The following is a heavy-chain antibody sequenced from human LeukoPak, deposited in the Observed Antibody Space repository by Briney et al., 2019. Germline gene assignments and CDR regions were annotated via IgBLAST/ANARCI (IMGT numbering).Heavy chain of an antibody. CDR2: INPNSGGT. D-gene: IGHD6-13*01. J-gene: IGHJ4*02. V-gene: IGHV1-2*02. CDR3: ARTIAAAGIPFDY. CDR1: GYTFTGYY. Sequence: PLASVKVSCKASGYTFTGYYMHWVRQAPGQGLEWMGWINPNSGGTNYAQKFQGRVTMTRDTSISTAYMELSRLRSDDTAVYYCARTIAAAGIPFDYWGRGTLVTVSS.